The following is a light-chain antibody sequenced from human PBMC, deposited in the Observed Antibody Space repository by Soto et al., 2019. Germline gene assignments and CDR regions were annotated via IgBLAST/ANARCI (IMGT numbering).Light chain of an antibody. CDR2: GAS. CDR3: QQYNNWPRGT. CDR1: QSVSSN. Sequence: EIVMTQSLATLSVSPGERATLSCRASQSVSSNLAWYQQKPGQAPRLLIYGASTRATGIPARFSGSGSGTEFTLTISSLQSEXFAVYYCQQYNNWPRGTVGQGTKV. V-gene: IGKV3-15*01. J-gene: IGKJ1*01.